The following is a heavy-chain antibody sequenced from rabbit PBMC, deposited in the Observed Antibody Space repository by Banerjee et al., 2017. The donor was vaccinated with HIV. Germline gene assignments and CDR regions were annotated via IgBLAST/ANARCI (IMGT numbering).Heavy chain of an antibody. Sequence: QQQLEESGGGLVKPGGTLTLTCKASGIDFSNYYDMCWVRQAPGKGLEWIGYINTGDGSTHYASWAKGRFTVSKTSSTTVTLQMTSLTAADTATYFCVRDPSIRGYDGFDLWGPGTLVTVS. CDR3: VRDPSIRGYDGFDL. D-gene: IGHD1-1*01. V-gene: IGHV1S45*01. J-gene: IGHJ4*01. CDR1: GIDFSNYYD. CDR2: INTGDGST.